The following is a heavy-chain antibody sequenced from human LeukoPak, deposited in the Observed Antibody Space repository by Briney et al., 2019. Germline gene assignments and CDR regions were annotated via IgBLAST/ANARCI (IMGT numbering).Heavy chain of an antibody. D-gene: IGHD3-10*01. CDR2: IYYSGST. J-gene: IGHJ4*02. Sequence: SETLSLTCTVSGGSISSSSYYWGWIRQPPGKGLEWIGSIYYSGSTYYNPSLKSRVTISVDTSKNQFSLKPSSVTAADTAVYYCARGRQHYYGSGSYYNRYYFDYWGQGTLVTVSS. CDR3: ARGRQHYYGSGSYYNRYYFDY. V-gene: IGHV4-39*07. CDR1: GGSISSSSYY.